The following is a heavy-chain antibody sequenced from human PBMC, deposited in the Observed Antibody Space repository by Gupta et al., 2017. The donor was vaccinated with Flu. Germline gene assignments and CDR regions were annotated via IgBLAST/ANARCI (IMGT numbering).Heavy chain of an antibody. CDR1: GGSISSYY. Sequence: QVQLQESGPGLVKPSETLSLTCTVSGGSISSYYWSWIRQPPGKGLEWIGYIYYSGSTNYNPSLKSRVTISVDTSKNQFSLKLSSVTAADTAVYYCARQDGSSSYYYYGMDVWGQGTTVTVSS. V-gene: IGHV4-59*08. CDR2: IYYSGST. CDR3: ARQDGSSSYYYYGMDV. D-gene: IGHD6-6*01. J-gene: IGHJ6*02.